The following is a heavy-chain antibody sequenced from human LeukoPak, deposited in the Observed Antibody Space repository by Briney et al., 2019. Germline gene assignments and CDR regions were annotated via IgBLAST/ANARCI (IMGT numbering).Heavy chain of an antibody. D-gene: IGHD2-21*01. CDR2: INHSGST. CDR1: GGSFSGYY. Sequence: SETLSLSCAVYGGSFSGYYWSWIRQPPGKGLEWIGEINHSGSTNYNPSLKSRVTISVDTSKNQFSLKLSSVTAADTAVYYCARHRAFRAFDYSGQGTLVTVSS. J-gene: IGHJ4*02. CDR3: ARHRAFRAFDY. V-gene: IGHV4-34*01.